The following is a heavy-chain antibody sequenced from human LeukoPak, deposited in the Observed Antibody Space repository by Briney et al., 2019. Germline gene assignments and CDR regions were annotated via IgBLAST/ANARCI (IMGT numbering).Heavy chain of an antibody. CDR3: AKSGSSSWDPNWFDP. Sequence: GGSLRLSCAASGFTFSSYAMSWVRQAPGKGLEWVSAISGSGGSTYYADSVKGRFTISRDNSKNTLYLQMNSLRAEDTAVYYCAKSGSSSWDPNWFDPWGQGTVVTVSS. J-gene: IGHJ5*02. V-gene: IGHV3-23*01. D-gene: IGHD6-13*01. CDR2: ISGSGGST. CDR1: GFTFSSYA.